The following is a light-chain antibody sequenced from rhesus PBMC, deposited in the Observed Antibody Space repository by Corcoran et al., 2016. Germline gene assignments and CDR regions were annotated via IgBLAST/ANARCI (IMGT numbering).Light chain of an antibody. CDR3: LLDYPPPYS. CDR2: AAS. V-gene: IGKV1-94*01. CDR1: QGINKE. Sequence: DIQMTQSPSSLSAYVGDRVTVTCRASQGINKEVSWYQQKPGKALTLLIYAASSLQTGVSSRSSGSGSGTDYTLPISSLQPENVATCYCLLDYPPPYSFGQGTKVEIK. J-gene: IGKJ2*01.